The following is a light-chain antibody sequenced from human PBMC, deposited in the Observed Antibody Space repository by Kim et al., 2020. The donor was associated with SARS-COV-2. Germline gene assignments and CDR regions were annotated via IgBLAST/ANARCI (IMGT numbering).Light chain of an antibody. Sequence: DIQMTQSPSSLSASVGDRVTITCRASQNIRNYLSWYQQKPGKAPELLIYAASSLESGVPSRFSGSGSGTDFTLTIGSLQPEDCATYYCQQYYKNPYTFGQGTKLEI. CDR2: AAS. J-gene: IGKJ2*01. CDR1: QNIRNY. V-gene: IGKV1-39*01. CDR3: QQYYKNPYT.